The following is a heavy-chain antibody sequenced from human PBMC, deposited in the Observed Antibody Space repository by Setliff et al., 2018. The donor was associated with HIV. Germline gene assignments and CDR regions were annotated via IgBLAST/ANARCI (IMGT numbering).Heavy chain of an antibody. J-gene: IGHJ3*02. V-gene: IGHV4-34*01. D-gene: IGHD6-13*01. CDR3: VRGPHTSSWYGGYAFDI. Sequence: PSETLSLTCTVYGGSLTNYYWSWFRQSPGKGLEWIGEVTDDGSANYNPSLKSRVTISLVTSKAQFSLKLDSVTAADTAVYYCVRGPHTSSWYGGYAFDIWGQGTMVTVSS. CDR2: VTDDGSA. CDR1: GGSLTNYY.